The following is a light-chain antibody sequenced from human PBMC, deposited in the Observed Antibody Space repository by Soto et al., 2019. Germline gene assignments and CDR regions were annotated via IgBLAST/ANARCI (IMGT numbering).Light chain of an antibody. CDR2: LKSDGSH. Sequence: QLVLTQLPSASASLGASVKLTCTLSSGHSSYAIAWHQQQSEKGPRYLMKLKSDGSHTKGDGIPDRFSGSSSGAERYLTISSLQSEDEADYYCQTWGTGIQVFGGGTKLTVL. CDR3: QTWGTGIQV. V-gene: IGLV4-69*01. CDR1: SGHSSYA. J-gene: IGLJ2*01.